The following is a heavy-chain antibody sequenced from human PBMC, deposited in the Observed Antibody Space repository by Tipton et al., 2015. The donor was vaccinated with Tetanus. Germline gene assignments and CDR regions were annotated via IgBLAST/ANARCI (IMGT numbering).Heavy chain of an antibody. D-gene: IGHD6-13*01. CDR1: GFTFSSYG. CDR3: AKLAAAGTGGYYYYGMDV. CDR2: ISYDGSNK. V-gene: IGHV3-30*18. J-gene: IGHJ6*02. Sequence: AASGFTFSSYGMHWVRQAPGKGPEWVAVISYDGSNKYYADSGKGRFTISRDNSKDTLYLQMNSLGAEDTAVYYCAKLAAAGTGGYYYYGMDVWGQGTTVTVSS.